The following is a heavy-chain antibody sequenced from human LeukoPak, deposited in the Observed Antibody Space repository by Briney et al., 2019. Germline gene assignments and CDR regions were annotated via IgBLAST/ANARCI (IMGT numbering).Heavy chain of an antibody. CDR2: IKQDGSEK. CDR3: ARDRKNVLSGYNWFDA. V-gene: IGHV3-7*01. Sequence: GGSLRLSCAASGFTFSSYWMSWVRQAPGKGLELVANIKQDGSEKYYVDSAKGRFTISRDNAKNSLYLQMNSLRAEDTAVYYCARDRKNVLSGYNWFDAWGQGTLVTVSS. J-gene: IGHJ5*02. D-gene: IGHD2-2*01. CDR1: GFTFSSYW.